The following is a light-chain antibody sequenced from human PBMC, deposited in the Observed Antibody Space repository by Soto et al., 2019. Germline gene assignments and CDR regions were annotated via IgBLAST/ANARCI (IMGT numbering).Light chain of an antibody. V-gene: IGKV2-30*01. CDR1: QSLVYSDGNTY. Sequence: VMTQSPLSLPATLGQPASISCRSRQSLVYSDGNTYLNWIQQGPGLSPRRLIYKVSNRDSGVPDRFSGSASVTDFTLRISRVEAEDVGVYYCVQGTHCVTFGQGTKLVIK. CDR2: KVS. J-gene: IGKJ2*01. CDR3: VQGTHCVT.